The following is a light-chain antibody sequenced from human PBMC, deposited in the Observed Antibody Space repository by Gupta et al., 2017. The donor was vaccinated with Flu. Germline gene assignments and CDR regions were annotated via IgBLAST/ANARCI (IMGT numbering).Light chain of an antibody. V-gene: IGKV1-39*01. CDR2: IAS. J-gene: IGKJ1*01. Sequence: HSPSSASVCDRDRITCTGRQSHSSGSWWDQQKQEQANKLIIYIASRGQNGVPSRFSGSGSGTDFTLTISSRQPEDFATYYCQQRDSIPWTFGQGTTVEIK. CDR1: QSHSSG. CDR3: QQRDSIPWT.